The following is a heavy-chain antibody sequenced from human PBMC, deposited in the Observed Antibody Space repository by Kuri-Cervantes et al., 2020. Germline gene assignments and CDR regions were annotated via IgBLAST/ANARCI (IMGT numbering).Heavy chain of an antibody. J-gene: IGHJ4*02. CDR3: AKGDPTQWLVRLDY. D-gene: IGHD6-19*01. CDR2: ISGSGGST. V-gene: IGHV3-23*01. Sequence: GESLKISCAASGFTFSSYEMNWVRQAPGKGLEWVSAISGSGGSTYYADSVKGRFTISRDNSKNTLYLQMNSLRAEDTAVYYCAKGDPTQWLVRLDYWGQGTLVTVSS. CDR1: GFTFSSYE.